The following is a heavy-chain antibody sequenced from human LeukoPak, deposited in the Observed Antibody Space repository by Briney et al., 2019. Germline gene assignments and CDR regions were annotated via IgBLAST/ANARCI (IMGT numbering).Heavy chain of an antibody. CDR2: ISSSSSYI. Sequence: TGGSLRLSCAASGFTFSSYSMSWVRQAPGKGLEWVSSISSSSSYIYYADSMKGRFTISRDNAKNSLYLQMNSLRAEDTAVYCCARDPAHDYWGQGTLVTVSS. CDR1: GFTFSSYS. V-gene: IGHV3-21*01. J-gene: IGHJ4*02. CDR3: ARDPAHDY.